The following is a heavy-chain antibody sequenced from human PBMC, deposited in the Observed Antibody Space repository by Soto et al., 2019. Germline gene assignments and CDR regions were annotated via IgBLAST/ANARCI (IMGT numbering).Heavy chain of an antibody. D-gene: IGHD3-10*01. Sequence: QVQLVQSGAEVKKPGASVKVSCKASGYTFSRYGISWVRQAPGQGLEWMGWISAYNGNINYAQRLQGRVTMTTDTSTSTAYRDRMSLRPDDTALDHVGRGGGYYDYWGQGTLVTVSS. CDR1: GYTFSRYG. J-gene: IGHJ4*02. CDR2: ISAYNGNI. CDR3: GRGGGYYDY. V-gene: IGHV1-18*01.